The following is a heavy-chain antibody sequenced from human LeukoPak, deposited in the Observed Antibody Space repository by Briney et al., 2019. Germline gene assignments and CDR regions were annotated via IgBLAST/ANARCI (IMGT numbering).Heavy chain of an antibody. D-gene: IGHD3-22*01. V-gene: IGHV3-33*06. Sequence: GGSLRLSCAASGFTFSSYGMHWVRQAPGKGLEWVAVIWYDGSNKYYADSVKGRFTISRDNSKNTLYLQMNSLRAEDTAVYYCAKFDYYDSSGYYNKVLDAFDIWGQGTMVTVSS. CDR1: GFTFSSYG. CDR3: AKFDYYDSSGYYNKVLDAFDI. CDR2: IWYDGSNK. J-gene: IGHJ3*02.